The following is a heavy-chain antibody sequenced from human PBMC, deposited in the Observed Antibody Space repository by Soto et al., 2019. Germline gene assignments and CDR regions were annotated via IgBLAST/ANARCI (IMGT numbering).Heavy chain of an antibody. V-gene: IGHV4-4*02. Sequence: PSETLSLTCAVSGDSISSSKWWSWVRQPPGKGLEWIGEIYHSGSTNYNPSLKSRVIISVDKSKNQFSLKLSSVTDADTAVYYCARGRGYSYGLDPRGPGTLVTVS. CDR3: ARGRGYSYGLDP. D-gene: IGHD5-18*01. J-gene: IGHJ5*02. CDR1: GDSISSSKW. CDR2: IYHSGST.